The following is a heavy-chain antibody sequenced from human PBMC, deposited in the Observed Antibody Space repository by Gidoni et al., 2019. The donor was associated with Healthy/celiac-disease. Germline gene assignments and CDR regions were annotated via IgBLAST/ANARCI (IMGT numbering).Heavy chain of an antibody. J-gene: IGHJ4*02. Sequence: EVQLLESGGGLVQPGGSLRLSCAASGFTFSSYAMSWVRQAPGKGLEWVSAISGSGGSTYYADSVKGRFTISRDNSKNTLYLQMNSLRAEDTAVYYCAKLTMYYDFWSGESYYFDYWGQGTLVTVSS. D-gene: IGHD3-3*01. CDR2: ISGSGGST. CDR3: AKLTMYYDFWSGESYYFDY. CDR1: GFTFSSYA. V-gene: IGHV3-23*01.